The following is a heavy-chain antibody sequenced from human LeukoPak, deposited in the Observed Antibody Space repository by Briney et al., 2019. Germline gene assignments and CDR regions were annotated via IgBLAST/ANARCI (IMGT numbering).Heavy chain of an antibody. Sequence: SETLSLTCTVSGGSISSGSYYWSWIRQPAGKGLEWIGLIYTSGSTNYNPSLKSRVTISVDTSKNQFSLKLSSVTAADTAVYYCARVYYDFWSGSEHDAFDIWGQGTMVTVSS. V-gene: IGHV4-61*02. CDR1: GGSISSGSYY. J-gene: IGHJ3*02. D-gene: IGHD3-3*01. CDR3: ARVYYDFWSGSEHDAFDI. CDR2: IYTSGST.